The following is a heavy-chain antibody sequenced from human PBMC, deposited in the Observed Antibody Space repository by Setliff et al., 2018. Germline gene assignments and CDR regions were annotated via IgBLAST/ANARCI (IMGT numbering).Heavy chain of an antibody. V-gene: IGHV4-61*09. Sequence: SETLSLTCSVSGTSLDSIANGNQFWGWIRQPAGKGLEWIGQIFMSGSTDYDTSFESRVTISLDMSKNQFFLDLTSVTAADTGVYYCVRAPVYCSGDCYPRYFDAWGQGTLVAVSS. CDR1: GTSLDSIANGNQF. D-gene: IGHD2-21*01. CDR3: VRAPVYCSGDCYPRYFDA. CDR2: IFMSGST. J-gene: IGHJ5*02.